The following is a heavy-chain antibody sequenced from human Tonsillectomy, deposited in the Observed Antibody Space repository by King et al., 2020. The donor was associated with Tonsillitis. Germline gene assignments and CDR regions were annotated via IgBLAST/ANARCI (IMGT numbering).Heavy chain of an antibody. CDR3: ASPSYDGEHVAAFDI. CDR1: GGSISSYY. J-gene: IGHJ3*02. Sequence: VQLQESGPGLVKPSETLSLTCTVSGGSISSYYWSWIRQPPGKGLEWIGYIHYSGSTNYNPSLQSRVTISVDTSKNPFSLKLSSVTAADPAVYYCASPSYDGEHVAAFDIWGQGTMVTVSS. CDR2: IHYSGST. D-gene: IGHD4-17*01. V-gene: IGHV4-59*08.